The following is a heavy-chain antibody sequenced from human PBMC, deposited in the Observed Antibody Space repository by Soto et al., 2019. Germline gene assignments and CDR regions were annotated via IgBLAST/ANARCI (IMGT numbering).Heavy chain of an antibody. Sequence: PSETLSLTCSVSGGSINSDGHYWSWIRQHPGKGLEWIGYIYYSGSKSYNPSIESRVTMSVDTSKNQFSLKLSSVTAADTAVYYCARERSSGHLDYWGQGTLVTVSS. CDR1: GGSINSDGHY. CDR2: IYYSGSK. J-gene: IGHJ4*02. V-gene: IGHV4-31*03. D-gene: IGHD3-22*01. CDR3: ARERSSGHLDY.